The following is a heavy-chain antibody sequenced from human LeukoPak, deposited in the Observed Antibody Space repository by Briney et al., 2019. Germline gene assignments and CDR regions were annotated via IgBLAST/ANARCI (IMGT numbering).Heavy chain of an antibody. V-gene: IGHV3-21*01. CDR1: GFTFSSYS. CDR2: ISSSSSYI. CDR3: ARTAFIAAADY. Sequence: GGSLRLSCAASGFTFSSYSMNWVRQAPGKGLEWVSSISSSSSYIYYADSAKGRFTISRDNAKNSLYPQMNSLRAEDTAVYYCARTAFIAAADYWGQGTLVTVSS. D-gene: IGHD6-13*01. J-gene: IGHJ4*02.